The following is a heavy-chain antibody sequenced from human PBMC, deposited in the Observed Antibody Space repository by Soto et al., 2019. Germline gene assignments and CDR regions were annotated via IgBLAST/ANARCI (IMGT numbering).Heavy chain of an antibody. CDR3: ARDILTDFDY. J-gene: IGHJ4*02. CDR2: IYHSGST. CDR1: GGSFSDYY. V-gene: IGHV4-34*01. Sequence: SETLSLTCAVYGGSFSDYYWNWIRQPPGKGLQWIGKIYHSGSTNYNPSLKSRVTISVDTSKNQFSLKLSSVTAADTAVYYCARDILTDFDYWGQRTLVTVSS. D-gene: IGHD2-15*01.